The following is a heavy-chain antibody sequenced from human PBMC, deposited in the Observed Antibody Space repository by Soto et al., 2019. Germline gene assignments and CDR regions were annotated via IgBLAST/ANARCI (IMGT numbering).Heavy chain of an antibody. CDR1: GYTLTELS. Sequence: ASVKVSCKVSGYTLTELSMHWVRQAPGKGLEWMGGFDPEDGETIYAQKIQGRVTMTEDTSTDTAYMELSSLRSEDTAVYFCATDLLSYYGSGRRDFDYWGQGTLVTVSS. CDR3: ATDLLSYYGSGRRDFDY. CDR2: FDPEDGET. D-gene: IGHD3-10*01. V-gene: IGHV1-24*01. J-gene: IGHJ4*02.